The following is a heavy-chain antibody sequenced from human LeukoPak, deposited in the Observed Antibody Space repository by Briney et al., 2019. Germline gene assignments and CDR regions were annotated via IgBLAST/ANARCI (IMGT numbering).Heavy chain of an antibody. CDR1: GGSISSYY. D-gene: IGHD3-10*01. CDR3: ARDYYGSGSYYTPPSRAIDY. Sequence: SETLSLTCTVSGGSISSYYWSWIRQPPGKGLEWIGYIYYSGSTNYNPSLKSRVTISVDTSKNQFSLKLSSVTAADTAVYYCARDYYGSGSYYTPPSRAIDYWGQGTLVTVSS. V-gene: IGHV4-59*01. CDR2: IYYSGST. J-gene: IGHJ4*02.